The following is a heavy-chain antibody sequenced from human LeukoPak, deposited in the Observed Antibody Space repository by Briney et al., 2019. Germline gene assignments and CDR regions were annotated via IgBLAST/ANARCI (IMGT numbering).Heavy chain of an antibody. CDR3: ARDVGT. CDR2: INGDGSST. Sequence: GGSLRLSCAASGFTFSSYWMHWVRQAPGKGLVWVSRINGDGSSTSYADSVRGRFTISRDNAKNTLYLQMSSLRAEDTAVYYCARDVGTWGQGTLVTVSS. J-gene: IGHJ5*02. D-gene: IGHD7-27*01. CDR1: GFTFSSYW. V-gene: IGHV3-74*01.